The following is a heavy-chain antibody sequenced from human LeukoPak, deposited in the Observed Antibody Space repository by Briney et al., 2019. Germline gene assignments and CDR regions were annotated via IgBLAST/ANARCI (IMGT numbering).Heavy chain of an antibody. CDR2: INHSGST. V-gene: IGHV4-34*01. D-gene: IGHD1-20*01. CDR1: VGSFSGYY. Sequence: SETLSLTCAVYVGSFSGYYWSWIRQPPGKGLEWSGEINHSGSTNYNPSLKSRVTISVDTSKNQFSLKLSSVTAADTAVYYCARRITGPRSRPKRNNWFDPWGQGTLVTVSP. J-gene: IGHJ5*02. CDR3: ARRITGPRSRPKRNNWFDP.